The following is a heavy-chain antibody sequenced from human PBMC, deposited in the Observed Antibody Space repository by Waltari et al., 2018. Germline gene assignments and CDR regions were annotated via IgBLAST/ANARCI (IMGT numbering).Heavy chain of an antibody. CDR3: ARTYYDSSGYYYVGYYYYYMDV. V-gene: IGHV4-59*01. CDR2: IYYSGST. CDR1: GGSISSYY. Sequence: QVQLQESGPGLVKPSETLSLTCTVSGGSISSYYWSWIRQPPGKGLEWIGYIYYSGSTNYTPSLKSRVTISVDTSKNQFSLKLSSVTAADTAVYYCARTYYDSSGYYYVGYYYYYMDVWGKGTTVTVSS. J-gene: IGHJ6*03. D-gene: IGHD3-22*01.